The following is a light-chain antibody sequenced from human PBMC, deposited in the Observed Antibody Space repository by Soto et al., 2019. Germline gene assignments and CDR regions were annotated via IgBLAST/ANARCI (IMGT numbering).Light chain of an antibody. V-gene: IGKV3-20*01. Sequence: EIVLTQSPGTLSLSPGERATLSCRASQSVSSSYLAWYQQKPGQAPRLLIYGASSRAPGIPDRFSGSGSGTDFSLTISRMEPEDFAVYYCQQSGSSPFAFGGGTKVEIK. J-gene: IGKJ4*01. CDR2: GAS. CDR3: QQSGSSPFA. CDR1: QSVSSSY.